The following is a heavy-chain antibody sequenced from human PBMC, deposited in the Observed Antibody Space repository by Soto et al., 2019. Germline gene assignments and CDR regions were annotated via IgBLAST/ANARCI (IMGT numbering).Heavy chain of an antibody. V-gene: IGHV3-7*05. CDR2: INRDGSKK. J-gene: IGHJ3*02. D-gene: IGHD6-13*01. Sequence: EVQLEESGGDLVQPGGSLRLSCAASGFTLSAYWMTWVRQAPGKGLEWVANINRDGSKKSYLDSVRGRFTISRDNVGNLLYLKMDSLRADDTALYYCARDVSPGSSSLYLDAFDIWGQGTMVTVSS. CDR1: GFTLSAYW. CDR3: ARDVSPGSSSLYLDAFDI.